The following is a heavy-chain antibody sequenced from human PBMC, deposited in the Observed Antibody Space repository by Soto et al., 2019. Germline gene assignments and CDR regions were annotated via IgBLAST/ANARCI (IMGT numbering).Heavy chain of an antibody. Sequence: QLQLQESGPGLVKPSETLSLTCTVSGGSISSSSYYWGWIRQPPGKGLELIGSIYYSGRTYYNPPLKSRGTICADTSKTQFSLKLSSVTAADAAVYSCARHPGYGLYYFEYWGQGTRVTVSS. V-gene: IGHV4-39*01. CDR1: GGSISSSSYY. CDR3: ARHPGYGLYYFEY. CDR2: IYYSGRT. D-gene: IGHD5-18*01. J-gene: IGHJ4*02.